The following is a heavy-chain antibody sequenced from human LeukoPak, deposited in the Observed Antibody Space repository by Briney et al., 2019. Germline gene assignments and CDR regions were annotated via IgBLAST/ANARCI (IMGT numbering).Heavy chain of an antibody. CDR3: AKDRIRYYDSSGFPNYYFDY. J-gene: IGHJ4*02. D-gene: IGHD3-22*01. CDR1: GGSISTSTTYY. V-gene: IGHV4-39*02. CDR2: IHYSGST. Sequence: PSETLSLTCTVSGGSISTSTTYYWGWIRQPPGKGLEWIGSIHYSGSTYYSPSLTSRVTISVDTSKNQFSLRLSSVTAADTAVYYCAKDRIRYYDSSGFPNYYFDYWGQGTLVTVSS.